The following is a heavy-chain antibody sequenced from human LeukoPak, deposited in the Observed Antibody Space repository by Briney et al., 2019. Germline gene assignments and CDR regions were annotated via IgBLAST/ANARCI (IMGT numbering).Heavy chain of an antibody. CDR3: ARLFWVVTATNFAY. D-gene: IGHD2-21*02. V-gene: IGHV4-39*01. CDR2: IYYSGST. J-gene: IGHJ4*02. CDR1: GGSISSSSYY. Sequence: SETLSLTCTVSGGSISSSSYYWGWIRQPPGKGLEWIGSIYYSGSTYYNPSLKSRVTISVDTSKNQFSLKLSSVTAADTAVYYCARLFWVVTATNFAYGGQETLVPVPS.